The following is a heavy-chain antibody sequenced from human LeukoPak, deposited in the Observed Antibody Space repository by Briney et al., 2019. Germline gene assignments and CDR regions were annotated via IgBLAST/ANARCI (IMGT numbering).Heavy chain of an antibody. CDR1: GGSISGYY. V-gene: IGHV4-59*01. Sequence: PSETLSLTCTVSGGSISGYYWSWIRQPPGKGLEWIGYIYYSGSTSYNPSLKSRVTISVDTSKNQFSLKLSSVTAADTAVYYCAREGARWEPSFSAFDIWGQGTMVTVSS. J-gene: IGHJ3*02. CDR3: AREGARWEPSFSAFDI. CDR2: IYYSGST. D-gene: IGHD1-26*01.